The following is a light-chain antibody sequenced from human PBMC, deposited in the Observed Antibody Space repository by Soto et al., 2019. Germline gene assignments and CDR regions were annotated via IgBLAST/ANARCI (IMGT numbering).Light chain of an antibody. J-gene: IGLJ1*01. CDR2: EVS. Sequence: ALTQPASVSGSPGQSITISCTGTSSDVGGYNYVSWYQQHPGKAPKLMIYEVSNRPSGVSNRFSGSKSGNTASLTISGLQAEDEADYYCSSYTSSSTYVFGTGTKLTVL. V-gene: IGLV2-14*01. CDR1: SSDVGGYNY. CDR3: SSYTSSSTYV.